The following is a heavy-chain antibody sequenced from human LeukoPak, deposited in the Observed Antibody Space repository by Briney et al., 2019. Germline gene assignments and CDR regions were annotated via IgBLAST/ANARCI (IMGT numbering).Heavy chain of an antibody. CDR1: GGSIGSSSFY. CDR3: VRLQAVTGNFDY. J-gene: IGHJ4*02. D-gene: IGHD1-20*01. CDR2: INYSGDT. V-gene: IGHV4-39*07. Sequence: SETLSLTCTVSGGSIGSSSFYWGWIRQPPGQGLEWIETINYSGDTYYNPSLKSRVTISVDSSRNQFSLKLSSVTAADTAVYYCVRLQAVTGNFDYWGQGALVTVSS.